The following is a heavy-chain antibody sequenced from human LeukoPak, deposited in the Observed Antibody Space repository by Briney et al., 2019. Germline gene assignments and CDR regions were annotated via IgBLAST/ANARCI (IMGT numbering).Heavy chain of an antibody. V-gene: IGHV4-59*01. Sequence: ASETLSLTCTVSGGSISSYYWSWIRQPPGKGLEWIGYIYYSGGTNYNPSLKSRVTISVDTSKNQFSLKLSSVTAADTAVYYCARAARIAAVLAPFDPWGQGTLVTVSS. CDR2: IYYSGGT. D-gene: IGHD6-13*01. CDR3: ARAARIAAVLAPFDP. CDR1: GGSISSYY. J-gene: IGHJ5*02.